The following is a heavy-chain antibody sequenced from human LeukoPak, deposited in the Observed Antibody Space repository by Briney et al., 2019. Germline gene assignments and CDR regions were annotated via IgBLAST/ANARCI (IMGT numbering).Heavy chain of an antibody. J-gene: IGHJ4*02. V-gene: IGHV3-33*01. Sequence: PGRSLTLSCAASEFTFTTYGMHWVRQAPGKGLEWVAFIYYDGSNIYYADYVKGRFTISRDISKNTLYLQMDSLRAEDTAIYYCARRDSAGSDFWGQGTLVTVSS. CDR1: EFTFTTYG. D-gene: IGHD3-22*01. CDR3: ARRDSAGSDF. CDR2: IYYDGSNI.